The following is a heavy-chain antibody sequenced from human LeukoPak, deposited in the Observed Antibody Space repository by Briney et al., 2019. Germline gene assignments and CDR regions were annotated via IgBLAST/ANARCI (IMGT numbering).Heavy chain of an antibody. CDR2: IYYSGST. CDR1: GGSISSYY. Sequence: SETLSLTCTVSGGSISSYYWSWIRQPPGKGLEWIGYIYYSGSTNYNPSLKSRVTISVDTSKNQFSLKLSSVTAADTAVYYCAGSSNWGAFDYWGQGTLVTVSS. D-gene: IGHD7-27*01. CDR3: AGSSNWGAFDY. J-gene: IGHJ4*02. V-gene: IGHV4-59*01.